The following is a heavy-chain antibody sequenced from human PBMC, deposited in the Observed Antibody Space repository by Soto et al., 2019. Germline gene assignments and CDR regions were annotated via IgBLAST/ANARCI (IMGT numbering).Heavy chain of an antibody. CDR2: IYYSGVT. CDR1: GDSISTYN. J-gene: IGHJ5*02. D-gene: IGHD5-12*01. CDR3: ARVAADIASWLDP. Sequence: GQLQESGPGLVKPSETLSLTCTVSGDSISTYNWGWIRQPPGKGLEWIGCIYYSGVTNYNPSLKSRVTISVDTPKNQLSLKLNSVTAADTAVYYCARVAADIASWLDPWGQGTLVTVSS. V-gene: IGHV4-59*01.